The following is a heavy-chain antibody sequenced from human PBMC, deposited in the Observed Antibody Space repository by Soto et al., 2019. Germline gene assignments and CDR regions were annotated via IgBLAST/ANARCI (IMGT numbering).Heavy chain of an antibody. CDR3: VRTPTSPRRFDS. Sequence: EPLSLTRTFSVGSVSSGRYYGRWIRQPPGKGLEWIGYIYYSGLTNYSPSLKSRVAISIDTSKNQFSLILSSVTAADTAVYYCVRTPTSPRRFDSWGQGTLVTVSS. D-gene: IGHD2-15*01. J-gene: IGHJ5*01. V-gene: IGHV4-61*01. CDR1: VGSVSSGRYY. CDR2: IYYSGLT.